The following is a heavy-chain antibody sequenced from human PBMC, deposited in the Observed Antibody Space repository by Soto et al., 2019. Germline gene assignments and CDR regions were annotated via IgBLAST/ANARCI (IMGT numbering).Heavy chain of an antibody. D-gene: IGHD3-16*01. CDR2: IEISGRAT. Sequence: EVQLLESGGGLVQPGGSLRLSCIASGFSFSNYAMIWVRQAPGKGTEWVSSIEISGRATYYADAVKGRFTISRDDSKNAVYLQMNSLRGEETAVYFCAKGDGGYFDHWGQGSLVTVSS. V-gene: IGHV3-23*05. CDR3: AKGDGGYFDH. CDR1: GFSFSNYA. J-gene: IGHJ4*02.